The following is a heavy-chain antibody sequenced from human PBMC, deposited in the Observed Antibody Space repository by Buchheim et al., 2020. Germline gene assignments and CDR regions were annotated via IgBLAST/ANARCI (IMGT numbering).Heavy chain of an antibody. J-gene: IGHJ4*02. CDR3: ATLLSMSSTF. CDR1: GASINSGNYY. V-gene: IGHV4-30-4*01. D-gene: IGHD5/OR15-5a*01. Sequence: QVQLQESGPGLVKPSQTLSLTCTVSGASINSGNYYWSWIRQPPGKGLEWIGYIYYSGITYYNPSLMSRVIMSLATSKNDFSLKVSSVTAADTAVYYCATLLSMSSTFWGQGTL. CDR2: IYYSGIT.